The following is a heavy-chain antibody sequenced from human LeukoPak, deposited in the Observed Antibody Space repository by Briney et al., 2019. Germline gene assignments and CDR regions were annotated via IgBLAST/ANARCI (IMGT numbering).Heavy chain of an antibody. Sequence: ASVKVSCKASEYTFTGYYMHWVRQAPGQGLEWMGWINPNSGATDYAQNFQGRVTLTRDTSISTAYMELSRLRSDDTAVYYCARDRTSVGLPVYWGQGTLVTVSS. V-gene: IGHV1-2*02. CDR1: EYTFTGYY. CDR3: ARDRTSVGLPVY. CDR2: INPNSGAT. J-gene: IGHJ4*02. D-gene: IGHD5/OR15-5a*01.